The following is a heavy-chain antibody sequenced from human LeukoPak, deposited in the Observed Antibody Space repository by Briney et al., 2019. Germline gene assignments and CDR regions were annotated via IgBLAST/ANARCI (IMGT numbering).Heavy chain of an antibody. J-gene: IGHJ6*03. V-gene: IGHV1-8*03. CDR2: MNPNSGNT. Sequence: ASVKVSCKASGYTFTNSDINWVRQATGQGLEWMGWMNPNSGNTGYAQKLQGRVTITRDTAISTAYMELSSLRSEDTAVYYCARDCSGGRCYYYYMDVWGKGTTVTVSS. CDR1: GYTFTNSD. D-gene: IGHD2-15*01. CDR3: ARDCSGGRCYYYYMDV.